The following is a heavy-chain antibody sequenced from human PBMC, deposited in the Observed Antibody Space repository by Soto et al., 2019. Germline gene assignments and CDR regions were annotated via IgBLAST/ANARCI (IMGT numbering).Heavy chain of an antibody. CDR3: ARSQLPDMIVVAPGAFDI. Sequence: SETLSLACAVSGYSISSSNWWGWIRQPPGKGLEWIGYIYYSGSTYYNPSLKSRVTISVDTSKNQFSLKLSSVTAADTAVYYCARSQLPDMIVVAPGAFDIRGQGTMVTVSS. D-gene: IGHD3-22*01. V-gene: IGHV4-28*01. CDR1: GYSISSSNW. J-gene: IGHJ3*02. CDR2: IYYSGST.